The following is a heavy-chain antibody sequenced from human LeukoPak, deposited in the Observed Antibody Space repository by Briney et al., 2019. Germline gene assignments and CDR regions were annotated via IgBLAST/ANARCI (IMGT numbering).Heavy chain of an antibody. CDR1: GFTFDDYG. J-gene: IGHJ4*02. CDR2: ISGDGGST. Sequence: GGSLRLSCAASGFTFDDYGMSWVRQAPGKGLEWVSLISGDGGSTYYADSVKGRFTISRDNSKNSLYLQMNSLRTEDTALYYCAKDWGAYYDSSGFYSGDFDYWGQGTLVTVSS. CDR3: AKDWGAYYDSSGFYSGDFDY. V-gene: IGHV3-43*02. D-gene: IGHD3-22*01.